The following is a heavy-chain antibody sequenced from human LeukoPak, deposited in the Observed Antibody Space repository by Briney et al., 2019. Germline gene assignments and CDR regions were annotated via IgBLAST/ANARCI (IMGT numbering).Heavy chain of an antibody. CDR1: GYTFTSYA. Sequence: GASVKVSCEASGYTFTSYAMHWVRQAPGQRLEWMGWINAGNGNTKYSQKFQGRVTITRDTSASTAYMELSSLRSEDTAVYYCARDSPPYCGGDCYFRWGQGTLVTVSS. CDR2: INAGNGNT. V-gene: IGHV1-3*01. D-gene: IGHD2-21*02. CDR3: ARDSPPYCGGDCYFR. J-gene: IGHJ4*02.